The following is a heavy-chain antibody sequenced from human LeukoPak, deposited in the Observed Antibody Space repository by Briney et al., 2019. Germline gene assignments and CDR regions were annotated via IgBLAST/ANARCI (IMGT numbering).Heavy chain of an antibody. V-gene: IGHV3-53*01. D-gene: IGHD4/OR15-4a*01. CDR1: GFTVSSNS. CDR2: IYSDNT. J-gene: IGHJ4*02. CDR3: ARRAGAYSHPYDY. Sequence: GGSLRLSCTVSGFTVSSNSMSWVRQAPGKGLEWVSFIYSDNTHYSDSVKGRFTISRDNSKNTLYLQMNSLRAEDTAVYYCARRAGAYSHPYDYWGQGTLATVS.